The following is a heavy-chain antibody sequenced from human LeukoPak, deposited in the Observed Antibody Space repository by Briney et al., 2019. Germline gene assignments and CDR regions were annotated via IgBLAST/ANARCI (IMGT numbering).Heavy chain of an antibody. Sequence: ASVKLFCKASGYTFTSCDINCVRQPTGQGLEWMRWMNPNSGNTGYAQKFQGSVTMTRNTSISTAYMELSSLRSEDTAVYYCARGAAQYDFWSGLYYYYGMDVWGQGTTVTVSS. CDR1: GYTFTSCD. CDR2: MNPNSGNT. CDR3: ARGAAQYDFWSGLYYYYGMDV. J-gene: IGHJ6*02. V-gene: IGHV1-8*01. D-gene: IGHD3-3*01.